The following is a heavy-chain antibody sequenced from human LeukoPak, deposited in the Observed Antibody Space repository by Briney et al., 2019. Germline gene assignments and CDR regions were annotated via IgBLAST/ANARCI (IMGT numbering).Heavy chain of an antibody. Sequence: PGGSLRLSCAASGFTFSSYAMSWVRQAPGKGLEWVSAISGSGGSTYYADSVKGRFTISRDNSKNTLYLQMNSLRAEDTAVYYCAKGYSSGQDLYYFDYWGQGTLVTVSS. CDR2: ISGSGGST. CDR3: AKGYSSGQDLYYFDY. V-gene: IGHV3-23*01. J-gene: IGHJ4*02. CDR1: GFTFSSYA. D-gene: IGHD6-19*01.